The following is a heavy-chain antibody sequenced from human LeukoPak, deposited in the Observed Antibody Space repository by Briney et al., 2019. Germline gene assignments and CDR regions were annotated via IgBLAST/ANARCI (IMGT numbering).Heavy chain of an antibody. CDR2: INHSGST. V-gene: IGHV4-34*01. Sequence: SETLSLTCAVYGGSFSGYYWSWIRPPPGKGLEWIGEINHSGSTNYNPSLKSRVTISVDTSKNQFSLKLSSVTAADTAVYYCARLILLGREPHDYWGQGTLVTVSS. CDR3: ARLILLGREPHDY. D-gene: IGHD1-26*01. J-gene: IGHJ4*02. CDR1: GGSFSGYY.